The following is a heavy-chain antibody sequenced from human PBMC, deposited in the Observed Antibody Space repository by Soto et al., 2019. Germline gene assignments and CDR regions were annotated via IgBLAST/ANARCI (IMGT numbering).Heavy chain of an antibody. J-gene: IGHJ5*02. CDR2: IYYSGST. CDR3: AKSDWFDP. Sequence: SETRPLTCTLSGSSISRYYWSWIRQPPGKGLEWIGYIYYSGSTNYNPSLKSRVTILVDTSKNQFSLKLSSVTAADTAVYYCAKSDWFDPWGQGTLVTVLL. V-gene: IGHV4-59*01. CDR1: GSSISRYY.